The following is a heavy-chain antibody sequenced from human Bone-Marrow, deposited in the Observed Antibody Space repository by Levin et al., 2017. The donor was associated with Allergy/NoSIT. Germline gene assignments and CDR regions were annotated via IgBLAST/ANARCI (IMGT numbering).Heavy chain of an antibody. CDR1: GYTFTSYA. V-gene: IGHV1-3*01. D-gene: IGHD3-16*02. Sequence: AGGSLRLSCKASGYTFTSYAMHWVRQAPGQRLEWMGWINAGNGNTKYSQKFQGRVTITRDTSASTAYMELRSLRSEDTAVYYCARVDYDYVWGSYRMGPFDYWGQGTLVTVSS. CDR3: ARVDYDYVWGSYRMGPFDY. CDR2: INAGNGNT. J-gene: IGHJ4*02.